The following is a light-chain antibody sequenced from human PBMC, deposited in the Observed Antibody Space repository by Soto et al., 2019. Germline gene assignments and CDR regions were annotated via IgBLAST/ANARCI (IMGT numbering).Light chain of an antibody. CDR2: GTS. J-gene: IGKJ1*01. CDR3: QQYSSSPGT. CDR1: QSVSSSH. Sequence: EIVLTQSPGTLSLSPGERATLSCRASQSVSSSHLAWYQQRLGQAPRLLIYGTSNRATGIPDRFSGSRSGTDFTLTITRLESEDFAVYYCQQYSSSPGTFGQGTKV. V-gene: IGKV3-20*01.